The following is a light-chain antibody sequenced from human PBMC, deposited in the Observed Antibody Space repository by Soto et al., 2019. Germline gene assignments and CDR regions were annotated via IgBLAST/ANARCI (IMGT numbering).Light chain of an antibody. Sequence: IQRPQSPSSLSASVGDRVTITCRASQSISSYLNWYQQKPGKAPKLLIYAASSLQSGVPSRFSGSGSGTDFTLTISSLQPEDFATYYCQQSYSTPPWTFGQGTKVDI. CDR1: QSISSY. CDR3: QQSYSTPPWT. CDR2: AAS. J-gene: IGKJ1*01. V-gene: IGKV1-39*01.